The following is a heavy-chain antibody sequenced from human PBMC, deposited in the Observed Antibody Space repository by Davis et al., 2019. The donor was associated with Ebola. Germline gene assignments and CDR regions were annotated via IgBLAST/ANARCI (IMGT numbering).Heavy chain of an antibody. D-gene: IGHD2-2*01. V-gene: IGHV4-39*01. CDR1: GGSISSSSYY. CDR3: ASLCSSTSPRSYYYYMDV. J-gene: IGHJ6*03. Sequence: PSETLSLTCTVSGGSISSSSYYWGWIRQPPGKGLEWIGSIYYSGSTYYNPSLKSRVTISVDTSKNQFSLKLSSVTAADTAVYYCASLCSSTSPRSYYYYMDVWGKGTTVTVSS. CDR2: IYYSGST.